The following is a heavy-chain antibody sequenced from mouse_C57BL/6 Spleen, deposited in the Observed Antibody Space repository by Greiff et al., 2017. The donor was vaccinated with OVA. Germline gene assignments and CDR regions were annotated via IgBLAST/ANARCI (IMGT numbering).Heavy chain of an antibody. J-gene: IGHJ3*01. CDR1: GFTFSSYG. CDR3: ARPYDYDSAWFAY. CDR2: ISSGGSYT. D-gene: IGHD2-4*01. Sequence: EVQLQESGGDLVKPGGSLKLSCAASGFTFSSYGMSWVRQTPDKRLEWVATISSGGSYTYYPDSVKGRFTISRDNAKNTLYLQMSSLKSEDTAMYYCARPYDYDSAWFAYWGQGTLVTVSA. V-gene: IGHV5-6*01.